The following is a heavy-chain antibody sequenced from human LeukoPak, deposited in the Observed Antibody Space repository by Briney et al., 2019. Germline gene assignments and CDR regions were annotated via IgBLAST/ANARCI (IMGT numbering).Heavy chain of an antibody. CDR2: ISGGGGST. V-gene: IGHV3-23*01. CDR1: GFTFSSYA. Sequence: PGGSLRLSCAASGFTFSSYAMSWVRQAPGKGLEWVSAISGGGGSTYYAESVKGRFTISRDNNENTLYLQMNSLRAEDTAVYYCAKAAQVAGRPNLGGHFDYWGQGTLVTVSS. J-gene: IGHJ4*02. CDR3: AKAAQVAGRPNLGGHFDY. D-gene: IGHD6-6*01.